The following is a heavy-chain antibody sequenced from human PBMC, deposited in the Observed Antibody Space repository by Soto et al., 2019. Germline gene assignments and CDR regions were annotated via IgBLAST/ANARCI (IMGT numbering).Heavy chain of an antibody. Sequence: GGSLRLSCAASGFTVSSNYMSWVRQAPGKGLEWVSVIYSGGSTYYADSVKGRFTISRDNSKNTLYLQMNSLRAEDTAVYYCARTPTSPRKGYYCYGMDVWGQGTTVTVSS. D-gene: IGHD1-26*01. CDR1: GFTVSSNY. V-gene: IGHV3-53*01. J-gene: IGHJ6*02. CDR2: IYSGGST. CDR3: ARTPTSPRKGYYCYGMDV.